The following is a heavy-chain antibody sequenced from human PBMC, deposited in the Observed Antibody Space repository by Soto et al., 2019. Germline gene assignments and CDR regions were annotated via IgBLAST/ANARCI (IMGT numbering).Heavy chain of an antibody. CDR2: IVPIVGTT. J-gene: IGHJ4*02. CDR3: VRVVAIPGYPDH. CDR1: GGTFSSYA. D-gene: IGHD5-12*01. Sequence: QVQLVQSGAEVRQPASSVKVSCKTSGGTFSSYAISWVRQAPGQGLEWMGGIVPIVGTTTYAQKFQGRVTNNADEATSTGYMQLSRLRSDDTAVYYCVRVVAIPGYPDHWGQGTLVTVSS. V-gene: IGHV1-69*12.